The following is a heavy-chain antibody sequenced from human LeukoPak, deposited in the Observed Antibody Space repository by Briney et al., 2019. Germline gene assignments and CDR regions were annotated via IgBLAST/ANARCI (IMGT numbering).Heavy chain of an antibody. CDR3: AREVLSAQQLVRRYYYYYGMDV. V-gene: IGHV6-1*01. J-gene: IGHJ6*02. D-gene: IGHD6-13*01. Sequence: SQTLSLTCAISGDSVSSNSAAWNWIRQSPSRGLEWLGRTYYRSKWYNDYAVSVKSRITINPDTSKNQFSLQLNSVTPEDTAVYYCAREVLSAQQLVRRYYYYYGMDVWGQGTTVTVSS. CDR1: GDSVSSNSAA. CDR2: TYYRSKWYN.